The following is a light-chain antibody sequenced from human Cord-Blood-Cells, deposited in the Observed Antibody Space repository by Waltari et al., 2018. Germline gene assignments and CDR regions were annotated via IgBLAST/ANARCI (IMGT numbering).Light chain of an antibody. V-gene: IGLV3-1*01. J-gene: IGLJ2*01. CDR3: QAWDSSTVI. CDR1: KLGDKY. CDR2: QDS. Sequence: SYELTQPPSVSVSPGQTASITCSGDKLGDKYACWYQQKPGQSPVLVIYQDSKRPSGIPERFSGSNSRNTATLTISGTKAMDEADYYCQAWDSSTVIFGGGTKLTVL.